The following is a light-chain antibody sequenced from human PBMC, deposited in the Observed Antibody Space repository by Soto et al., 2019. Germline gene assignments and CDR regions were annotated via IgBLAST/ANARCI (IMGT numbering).Light chain of an antibody. CDR3: QQRSSRGLT. J-gene: IGKJ4*01. CDR1: QSVSSY. V-gene: IGKV3-11*01. Sequence: EIVLTHSPATLSLSPGERATLSCRASQSVSSYLAWYQQKPGQAPRLLIYDVSNRATGIPDRFSGSGSGTDFTLTISSLEPEDSAVYFCQQRSSRGLTFGGGTKVDIK. CDR2: DVS.